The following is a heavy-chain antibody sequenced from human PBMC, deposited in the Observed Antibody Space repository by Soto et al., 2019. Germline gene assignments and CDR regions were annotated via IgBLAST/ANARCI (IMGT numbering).Heavy chain of an antibody. J-gene: IGHJ6*02. V-gene: IGHV4-31*03. CDR1: GGSISSGGYY. D-gene: IGHD3-10*01. CDR2: IYYSGST. CDR3: ARDHYGSGSYPTHYYYYYGMDV. Sequence: PSETLSLTCTVSGGSISSGGYYWSWIRQHPGKGLEWIGYIYYSGSTYYNPSLKSRVTISVDTSKNQFSLKLSSVTAADTAVYYCARDHYGSGSYPTHYYYYYGMDVWGQGTTVTVSS.